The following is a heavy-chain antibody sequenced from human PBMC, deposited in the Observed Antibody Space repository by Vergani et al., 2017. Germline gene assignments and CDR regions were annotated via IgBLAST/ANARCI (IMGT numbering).Heavy chain of an antibody. J-gene: IGHJ5*02. CDR2: IYYSGST. CDR3: AGGEPCGGDWPYNWFDP. CDR1: GGSISSYY. V-gene: IGHV4-59*01. D-gene: IGHD2-21*02. Sequence: QVQLQESGPGLVKPSETLSLTCTVSGGSISSYYWSWIRQPPGKGLEWIGYIYYSGSTNYNPSLKSRVTISVDTSKNQFSLKLSSVTAADTGVYYCAGGEPCGGDWPYNWFDPWGQGTLVTVSS.